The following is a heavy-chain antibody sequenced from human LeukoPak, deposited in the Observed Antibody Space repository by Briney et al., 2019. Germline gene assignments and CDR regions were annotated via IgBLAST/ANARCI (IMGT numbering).Heavy chain of an antibody. CDR3: ARAPLGAATIVRFDY. Sequence: PSETLSLTCAVYGGSFSGYYWSWIRQPPGKGLEWIGEINHSGSTNYNPSLKSRVTISVDTSKNQFSLKLSSVTAADTAVYYCARAPLGAATIVRFDYWGQGTLVTVSS. J-gene: IGHJ4*02. D-gene: IGHD5-12*01. V-gene: IGHV4-34*01. CDR1: GGSFSGYY. CDR2: INHSGST.